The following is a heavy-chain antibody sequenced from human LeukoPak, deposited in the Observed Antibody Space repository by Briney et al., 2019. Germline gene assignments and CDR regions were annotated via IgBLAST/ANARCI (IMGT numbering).Heavy chain of an antibody. CDR2: ISSSSSYI. CDR1: GFTFSSYS. J-gene: IGHJ3*02. Sequence: GGSLRLSCAASGFTFSSYSMNWVRQALGKGLEWVSSISSSSSYIYYADSVKGRFTISRDNAKNSLYLQMNSLRAEDTAVYYCARASSGWLQTDDAFDIWGQGTMVTVSS. D-gene: IGHD5-24*01. V-gene: IGHV3-21*01. CDR3: ARASSGWLQTDDAFDI.